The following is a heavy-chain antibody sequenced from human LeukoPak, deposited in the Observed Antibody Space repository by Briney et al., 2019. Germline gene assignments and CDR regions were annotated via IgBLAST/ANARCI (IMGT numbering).Heavy chain of an antibody. D-gene: IGHD3-10*01. J-gene: IGHJ6*04. V-gene: IGHV1-69*06. CDR3: VGPGYGSANPTVMDV. CDR2: IIPIFGTA. Sequence: SVKVSCKASGGTFSSYAISWVRQAPGQGLEWMGGIIPIFGTANYAQKFQGRVTITADKSTSTAYMELSSLRSEDTAVYYCVGPGYGSANPTVMDVWGKGTTVTVSS. CDR1: GGTFSSYA.